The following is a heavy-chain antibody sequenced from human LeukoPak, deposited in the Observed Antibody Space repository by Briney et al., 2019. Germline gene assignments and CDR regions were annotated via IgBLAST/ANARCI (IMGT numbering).Heavy chain of an antibody. CDR3: ARVNCGGDCYSDRGAFDI. V-gene: IGHV1-18*01. Sequence: ASVKVSCKASGYTFTSYGISWVRQAPGQGLEWMGWISAYNGNTNYAQKLQGRVTMTTDTSTSTAYMELSSVRSKDTAVYYCARVNCGGDCYSDRGAFDIWGQGTMVTVSS. CDR1: GYTFTSYG. D-gene: IGHD2-21*02. J-gene: IGHJ3*02. CDR2: ISAYNGNT.